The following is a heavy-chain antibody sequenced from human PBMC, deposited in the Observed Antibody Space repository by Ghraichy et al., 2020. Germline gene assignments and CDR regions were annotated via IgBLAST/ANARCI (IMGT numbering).Heavy chain of an antibody. V-gene: IGHV4-4*02. CDR3: ARGAYYDFTVGYYYYGMDV. CDR2: IYHSGST. D-gene: IGHD3-3*01. CDR1: GGSISSSNW. J-gene: IGHJ6*02. Sequence: SETLSLTCAVSGGSISSSNWWSWVRQPPGKGLEWIGEIYHSGSTNYNPSLKSRVTISVDKSKNQFSLKLSSVTAADTAVYYCARGAYYDFTVGYYYYGMDVWGQGTTVTVSS.